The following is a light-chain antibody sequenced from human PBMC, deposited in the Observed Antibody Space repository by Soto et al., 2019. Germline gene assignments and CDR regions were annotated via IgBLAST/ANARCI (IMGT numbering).Light chain of an antibody. V-gene: IGKV1-33*01. Sequence: DIPMTQSASSLPASVGDTVTISCQASQDISKYLNWFQQKPGKAPKLMIYDVFNVETGVPSRFSGRRSGTHFTLIISNLQPEDFATYYCQQYDQLPITFGGGTKVDI. CDR3: QQYDQLPIT. CDR1: QDISKY. CDR2: DVF. J-gene: IGKJ4*01.